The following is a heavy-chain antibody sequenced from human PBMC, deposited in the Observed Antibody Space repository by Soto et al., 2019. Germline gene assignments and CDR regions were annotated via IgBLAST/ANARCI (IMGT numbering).Heavy chain of an antibody. CDR2: LNGDGTTT. J-gene: IGHJ6*02. V-gene: IGHV3-74*01. CDR1: GFTFCSYW. Sequence: EVQLVESGGGLVQPGGSLRLSCEASGFTFCSYWMHWVRQVPGKGLVWVSRLNGDGTTTNYADSVKGRFTISRDNAKNTVYLQMSSLRAEDTAVYYCARGIRIYYAMDVWGQGTTVTVSS. CDR3: ARGIRIYYAMDV. D-gene: IGHD2-15*01.